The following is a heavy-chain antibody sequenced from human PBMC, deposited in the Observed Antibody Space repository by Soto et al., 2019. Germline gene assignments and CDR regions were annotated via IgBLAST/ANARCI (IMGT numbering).Heavy chain of an antibody. CDR3: AKGKPVLMVYAPSPTFDY. CDR2: ISGSGGST. CDR1: GFTFSSYP. J-gene: IGHJ4*02. Sequence: PGGSLRLSCAASGFTFSSYPMSWVRQAPGKGLEWVSAISGSGGSTYYADSVKGRFTISRDNSKNTLYLQMNSLRAEDTAVYYCAKGKPVLMVYAPSPTFDYSGQGTLVTVSS. D-gene: IGHD2-8*01. V-gene: IGHV3-23*01.